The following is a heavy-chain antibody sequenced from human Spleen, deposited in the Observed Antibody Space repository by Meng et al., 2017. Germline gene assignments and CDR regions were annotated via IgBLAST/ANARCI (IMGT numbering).Heavy chain of an antibody. CDR3: ARGPTTMAHDFDY. J-gene: IGHJ4*02. D-gene: IGHD4-11*01. CDR2: INHSGST. Sequence: QVQLQEWGAGLLKPSETLSLTCFVSGGSFSDYYWSWIRQPPGKGLEWIGEINHSGSTNYNPSLESRVTISVDTSQNNLSLKLSSVTAADSAVYYCARGPTTMAHDFDYWGQGTLVTVSS. V-gene: IGHV4-34*01. CDR1: GGSFSDYY.